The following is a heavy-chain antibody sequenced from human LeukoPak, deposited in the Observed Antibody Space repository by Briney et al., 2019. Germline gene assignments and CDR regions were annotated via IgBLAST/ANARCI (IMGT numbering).Heavy chain of an antibody. V-gene: IGHV1-69*05. CDR2: IIPIFGTA. J-gene: IGHJ4*02. Sequence: ASVKVSCKASGYTFTGYYMHWVRQAPGQGLEWMGGIIPIFGTANYAQKFQGRVTITTDESTSTAYMELSSLRSEDTAVYYCARAPGYSYGYTSPWGPFDYWGQGTLVTVSS. D-gene: IGHD5-18*01. CDR1: GYTFTGYY. CDR3: ARAPGYSYGYTSPWGPFDY.